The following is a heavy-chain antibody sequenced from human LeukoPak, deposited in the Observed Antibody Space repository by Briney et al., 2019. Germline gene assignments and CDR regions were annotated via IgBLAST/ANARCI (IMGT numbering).Heavy chain of an antibody. CDR3: AKAQGATDY. V-gene: IGHV3-74*01. J-gene: IGHJ4*02. CDR2: INSDGSWT. D-gene: IGHD1-26*01. Sequence: GGSLRLSCAASGNYWMHWVRQAPGKGLVWVSHINSDGSWTSYADSVKGRFTISRDNSKNTLYLQMNSLRAEDTAVYYCAKAQGATDYWGQGTLVTVSS. CDR1: GNYW.